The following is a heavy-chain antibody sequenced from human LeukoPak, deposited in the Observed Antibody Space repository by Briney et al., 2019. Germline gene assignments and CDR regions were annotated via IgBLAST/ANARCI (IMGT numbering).Heavy chain of an antibody. V-gene: IGHV3-23*01. D-gene: IGHD5-18*01. CDR2: ISGSGHNT. CDR1: GLTFSNYA. J-gene: IGHJ6*02. Sequence: GGSLRLSCAVSGLTFSNYAMTWVRQAPGKGLEYVSEISGSGHNTYYADSVQGRFTTSRDNSKNTLYLQMNSLRAEDTAVYYCAKEGRGDTAPYYYGMDVWGQGTTVTVSS. CDR3: AKEGRGDTAPYYYGMDV.